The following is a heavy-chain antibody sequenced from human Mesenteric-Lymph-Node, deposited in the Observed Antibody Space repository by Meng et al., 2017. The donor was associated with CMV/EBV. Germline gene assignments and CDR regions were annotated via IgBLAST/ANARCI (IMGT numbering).Heavy chain of an antibody. CDR2: IKQDGSEK. V-gene: IGHV3-7*01. Sequence: GGSLRLSCAASGFTFNNYGMSWVRQAPGKGLEWVANIKQDGSEKYYVDSVKGRFTISRDNAKNSLYLQVNSLRAEDTAVYYCARDVVVVPGAPTNYYYYGMDVWGQGTTVTVSS. CDR1: GFTFNNYG. CDR3: ARDVVVVPGAPTNYYYYGMDV. D-gene: IGHD2-2*01. J-gene: IGHJ6*02.